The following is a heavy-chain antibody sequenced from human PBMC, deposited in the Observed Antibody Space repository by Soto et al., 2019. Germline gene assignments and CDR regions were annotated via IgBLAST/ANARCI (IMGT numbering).Heavy chain of an antibody. CDR2: IYHSGST. Sequence: SETPSLTCAVSGGSINSRYWWSWVRQSPGKGLEWIGEIYHSGSTNYNPSLKSRVTISVDKSKNQFSLNLSSVTAADTAVYYCARDQNGSGNYYTRYFDYWGQGTLVTVSS. J-gene: IGHJ4*02. D-gene: IGHD3-10*01. V-gene: IGHV4-4*02. CDR3: ARDQNGSGNYYTRYFDY. CDR1: GGSINSRYW.